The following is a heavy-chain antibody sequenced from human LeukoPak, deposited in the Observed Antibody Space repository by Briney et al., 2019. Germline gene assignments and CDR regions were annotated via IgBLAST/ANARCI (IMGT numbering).Heavy chain of an antibody. V-gene: IGHV4-34*01. D-gene: IGHD4-17*01. CDR2: IYHSGST. J-gene: IGHJ4*02. Sequence: PSETLSLTCAVYGGSFSGYYWSWIRQPPGKGLEWIGSIYHSGSTYYNPSLKSRVTISVDTSKNQFSLKLSSVTAADTAVYYCAIMTTVTIDYWGQGTLVTVSS. CDR3: AIMTTVTIDY. CDR1: GGSFSGYY.